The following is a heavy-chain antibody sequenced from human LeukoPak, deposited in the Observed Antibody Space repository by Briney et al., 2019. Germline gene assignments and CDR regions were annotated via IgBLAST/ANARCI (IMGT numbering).Heavy chain of an antibody. J-gene: IGHJ3*02. CDR1: GFTFSSFA. D-gene: IGHD3-16*02. Sequence: GGSLRLSCVASGFTFSSFAMHWVRQAPGKGLEWVAVISFDGSNKYYADSVKGRFTFSRDNSKNTLYLQMNSLRPEDTAVYYCARYYVWGSYRRKQAFDIWGQGTMVTVSS. CDR3: ARYYVWGSYRRKQAFDI. V-gene: IGHV3-30-3*01. CDR2: ISFDGSNK.